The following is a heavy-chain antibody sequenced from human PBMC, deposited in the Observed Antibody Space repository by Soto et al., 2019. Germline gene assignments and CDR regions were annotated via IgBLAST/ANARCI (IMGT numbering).Heavy chain of an antibody. J-gene: IGHJ4*02. V-gene: IGHV1-18*01. CDR1: GYNFNTYG. Sequence: ASVKVSCKASGYNFNTYGITWVRQAPGQGLEWMGWVSVNSGTTNYAQKIQGRVTMTIDTSSSTAFMELRSLRSDDTAVYYCARNDTSGHYSDYWGQGTLVTVSS. CDR2: VSVNSGTT. D-gene: IGHD3-22*01. CDR3: ARNDTSGHYSDY.